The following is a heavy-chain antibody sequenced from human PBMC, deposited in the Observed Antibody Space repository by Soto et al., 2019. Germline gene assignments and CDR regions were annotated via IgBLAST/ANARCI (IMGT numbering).Heavy chain of an antibody. J-gene: IGHJ6*02. CDR3: ARVITPCPLGGEVYYGMDV. CDR2: IIPIFGTA. V-gene: IGHV1-69*01. D-gene: IGHD3-16*01. Sequence: QVQLVQSGAEVKKPGSSVKVSCKASGGTFSSYAISWVRQAPGQGLEWMGGIIPIFGTANYAQKFQGRVTITADESTSTAYMELSSLRSEDTAVYYCARVITPCPLGGEVYYGMDVWGQGTTVTVSS. CDR1: GGTFSSYA.